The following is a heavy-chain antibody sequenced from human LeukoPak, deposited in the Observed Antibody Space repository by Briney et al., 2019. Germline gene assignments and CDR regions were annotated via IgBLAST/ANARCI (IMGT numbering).Heavy chain of an antibody. CDR1: GFTFSSYW. CDR2: INRDGSST. Sequence: GGSLRLSCAASGFTFSSYWMSWVRQAPGKGLEWVSRINRDGSSTDYLDSVKGRFTISRDNARNTLYLQMNSLRAEDTAVYYCARVPYVFDLWGQGTVVTVSS. CDR3: ARVPYVFDL. J-gene: IGHJ3*01. V-gene: IGHV3-74*01.